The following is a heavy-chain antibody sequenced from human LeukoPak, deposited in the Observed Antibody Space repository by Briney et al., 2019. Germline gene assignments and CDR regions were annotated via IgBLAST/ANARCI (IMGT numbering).Heavy chain of an antibody. J-gene: IGHJ4*02. D-gene: IGHD1-26*01. V-gene: IGHV3-11*05. Sequence: GGSLRLSCAASGFTFSDYYMTWIRQAPGKGLECVSYISSSSDYSNYPDSVKGRFTISRDNAKNSLSLQMNSLRAEDTAVYYCARVKVGTTNRFDYWGQGTLVTVSS. CDR3: ARVKVGTTNRFDY. CDR2: ISSSSDYS. CDR1: GFTFSDYY.